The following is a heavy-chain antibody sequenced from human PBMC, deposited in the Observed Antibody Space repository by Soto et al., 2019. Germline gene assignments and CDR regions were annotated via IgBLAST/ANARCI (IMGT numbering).Heavy chain of an antibody. D-gene: IGHD4-4*01. CDR3: ARDQDYSNYGGDPPPVD. Sequence: QVQLVQSGAEVKKPGSSVKVSCKASGGTFSSYTISWVRQAPGQGLEWMGRIIPILGIANYAQKFQGRVTITADKSTSTAYMGLSSLRSEDTAVYYCARDQDYSNYGGDPPPVDWGQGTLVTVSS. CDR2: IIPILGIA. CDR1: GGTFSSYT. J-gene: IGHJ4*02. V-gene: IGHV1-69*08.